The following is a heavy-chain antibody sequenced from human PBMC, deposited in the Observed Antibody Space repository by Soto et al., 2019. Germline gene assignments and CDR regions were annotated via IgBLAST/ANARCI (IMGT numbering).Heavy chain of an antibody. Sequence: GASVKVSCKTSGYFFNDYHMHWVRKARGQGVEWMGWMNPKNGDTNYGQKFQDRVTMTTDTSISTVYIELSRLTSDDTAIYYCPREAGGSNIAAVLLDPWGQGTLVTVSS. CDR2: MNPKNGDT. J-gene: IGHJ5*02. CDR3: PREAGGSNIAAVLLDP. CDR1: GYFFNDYH. D-gene: IGHD3-3*02. V-gene: IGHV1-2*02.